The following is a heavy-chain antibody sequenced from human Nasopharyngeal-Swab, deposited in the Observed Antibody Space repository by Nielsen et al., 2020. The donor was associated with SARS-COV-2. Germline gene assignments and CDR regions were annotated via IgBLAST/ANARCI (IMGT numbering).Heavy chain of an antibody. Sequence: VKVSCTASGYTFTSYDLNWVRQATGQGLEWMGWMNPNSGNTGYAQKFQGRVTMTRNTSISTAYMELSSLRSEDTAVYYCARAGGGYGDEIYYYYGMDVWGQGTTVTVSS. CDR2: MNPNSGNT. V-gene: IGHV1-8*01. CDR1: GYTFTSYD. J-gene: IGHJ6*02. D-gene: IGHD4-17*01. CDR3: ARAGGGYGDEIYYYYGMDV.